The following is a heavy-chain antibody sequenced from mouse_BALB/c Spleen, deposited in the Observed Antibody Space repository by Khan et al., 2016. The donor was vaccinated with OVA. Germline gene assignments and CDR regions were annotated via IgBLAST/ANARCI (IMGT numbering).Heavy chain of an antibody. CDR1: GYSITSGYG. D-gene: IGHD1-2*01. CDR2: ISYSGST. CDR3: ARTARIKY. Sequence: VQLKESGPGLVKPSQSLSLTCPFTGYSITSGYGWNWIRQFPGNKLEWMGYISYSGSTNYNPSLKSRISITRDTSKNQFFLQLNSVTTEDTATYYCARTARIKYWGQGTTLTVSS. V-gene: IGHV3-2*02. J-gene: IGHJ2*01.